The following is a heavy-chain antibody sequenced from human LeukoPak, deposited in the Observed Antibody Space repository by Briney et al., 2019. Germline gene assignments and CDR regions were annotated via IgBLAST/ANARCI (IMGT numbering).Heavy chain of an antibody. CDR2: IYSGGST. J-gene: IGHJ4*02. CDR1: GFTFSSYA. CDR3: ARDGGTYYYDSSGYYPQGYFDY. V-gene: IGHV3-53*01. Sequence: SGGSLRLSCAASGFTFSSYAMSWVRQAPGKGLEWVSVIYSGGSTYYADSVKGRFTISRDNSKNTLYLQMNSLRAEDTAVYYCARDGGTYYYDSSGYYPQGYFDYWGQGTLVTVSS. D-gene: IGHD3-22*01.